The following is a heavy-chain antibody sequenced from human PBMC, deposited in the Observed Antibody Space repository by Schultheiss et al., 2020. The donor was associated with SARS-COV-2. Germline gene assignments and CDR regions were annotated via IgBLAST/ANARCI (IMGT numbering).Heavy chain of an antibody. V-gene: IGHV3-21*01. J-gene: IGHJ4*02. CDR2: ISSSSSYI. D-gene: IGHD3-10*01. CDR3: ARGGVYGSGSHYNARPYYFDY. Sequence: GGSLRLSCAASGFTFSSYSMNWVRQAPGKGLEWVSSISSSSSYIYYADSVKGRFTISRDNAKNSLYLQMNSLRAEDTAVYYCARGGVYGSGSHYNARPYYFDYWGQGTLVTVSS. CDR1: GFTFSSYS.